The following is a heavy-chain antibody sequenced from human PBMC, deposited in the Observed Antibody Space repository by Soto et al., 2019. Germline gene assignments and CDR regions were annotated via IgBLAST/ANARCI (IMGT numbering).Heavy chain of an antibody. D-gene: IGHD3-22*01. CDR3: ARDYYDSSGYAYDAFDI. V-gene: IGHV1-69*13. Sequence: GASVKVSCKASGGTFSSYAISWVRQAPGQGLEWMGGIIHIFGTANYAQKFQGRVTITADESTSTAYMELSSLRSEDTAVYYCARDYYDSSGYAYDAFDIWGQGTMVTVSS. J-gene: IGHJ3*02. CDR1: GGTFSSYA. CDR2: IIHIFGTA.